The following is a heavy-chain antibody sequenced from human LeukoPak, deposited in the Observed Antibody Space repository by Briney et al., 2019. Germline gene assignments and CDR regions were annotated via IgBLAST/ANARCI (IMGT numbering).Heavy chain of an antibody. D-gene: IGHD1-14*01. J-gene: IGHJ6*03. CDR2: IYYSGST. Sequence: SETLSLTCTVSGGSISSYYWSWIRQPPGKGLEWIGYIYYSGSTNYNPSLKSRVTISVDTSKNQFSLKLSSVTAADTALYYCAKVATPHSWYYYYMDVWGKGTTVTISS. CDR3: AKVATPHSWYYYYMDV. V-gene: IGHV4-59*01. CDR1: GGSISSYY.